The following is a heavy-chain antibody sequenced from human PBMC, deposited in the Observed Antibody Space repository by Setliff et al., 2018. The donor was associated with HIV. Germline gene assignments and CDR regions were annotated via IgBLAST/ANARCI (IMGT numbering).Heavy chain of an antibody. CDR1: GGSISSYY. V-gene: IGHV4-59*01. CDR2: ISHTGST. CDR3: ARAPTGELDF. J-gene: IGHJ4*02. Sequence: SETLSLTCTVSGGSISSYYWSWIRQPPGKGLEWIGYISHTGSTNFNPSLKSRVSMSVDLSKNQFSLHLVSVTAADTAVYYCARAPTGELDFWGQGTLVTVSS. D-gene: IGHD7-27*01.